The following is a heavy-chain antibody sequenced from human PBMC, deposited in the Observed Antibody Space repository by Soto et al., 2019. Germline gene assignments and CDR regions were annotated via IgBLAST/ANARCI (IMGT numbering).Heavy chain of an antibody. CDR1: GDSISSSNYF. J-gene: IGHJ4*02. Sequence: PSETLSLTCTVSGDSISSSNYFWGWIRQPPGKGLEWIGTIFYSGSTYYNPSLKSRVTISVDTSKNQFSLKLSSVTAADTAVYYCARQGASGYDWTDFDYWGQGTLVTSPQ. CDR3: ARQGASGYDWTDFDY. CDR2: IFYSGST. V-gene: IGHV4-39*01. D-gene: IGHD5-12*01.